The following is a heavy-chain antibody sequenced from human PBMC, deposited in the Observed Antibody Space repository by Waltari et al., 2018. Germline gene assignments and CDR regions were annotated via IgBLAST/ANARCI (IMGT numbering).Heavy chain of an antibody. V-gene: IGHV3-23*01. CDR3: ARASYGSNARLAFDI. Sequence: EVQLLESGGGLVQPGGSLRLSCAASGFTFSSYAMSWVRQAPGKGLEWVSAISGSGGSTYYADSVKGRFTISRDNSKNTRYLQMNSLRAEDTAVYYCARASYGSNARLAFDIWGQGTMVTVSS. J-gene: IGHJ3*02. D-gene: IGHD4-17*01. CDR2: ISGSGGST. CDR1: GFTFSSYA.